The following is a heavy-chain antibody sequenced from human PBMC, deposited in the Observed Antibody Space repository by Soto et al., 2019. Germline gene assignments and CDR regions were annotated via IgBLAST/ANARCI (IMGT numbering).Heavy chain of an antibody. V-gene: IGHV3-21*06. J-gene: IGHJ6*02. CDR2: ISPSSGHI. CDR3: SGCSGGACHKNYGMDV. Sequence: ELHLVESGGGLVKPGGSLRLSCAVSGFTFSSCTMNWVRQAPGKGLEWVSSISPSSGHIYYADSVKGRFTISRDNAKNSLFLQMNSLRGEDTAVYYCSGCSGGACHKNYGMDVWGQGTTVTVSS. D-gene: IGHD2-15*01. CDR1: GFTFSSCT.